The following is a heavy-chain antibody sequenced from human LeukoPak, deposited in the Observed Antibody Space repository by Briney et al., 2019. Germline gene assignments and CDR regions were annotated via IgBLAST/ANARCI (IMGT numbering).Heavy chain of an antibody. CDR1: GGSISSYY. D-gene: IGHD5-24*01. Sequence: SETLSLTXTVSGGSISSYYWSWIRQPPGKGLEWIGYIYYSGSTNYNPSLKSRVTISVDTSKNQFSLKLSSVTAADTAVYYCAREGDGYNRYWGQGTLVTVSS. CDR3: AREGDGYNRY. V-gene: IGHV4-59*01. CDR2: IYYSGST. J-gene: IGHJ4*02.